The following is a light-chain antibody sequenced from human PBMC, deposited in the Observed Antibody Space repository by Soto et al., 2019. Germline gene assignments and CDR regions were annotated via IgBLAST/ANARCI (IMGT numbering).Light chain of an antibody. CDR3: QQRGNWPVT. Sequence: VLTQSPGTLSLSPGERATISCRASQSISSNYLAWYQHKPGQAPRLLIYGASSRATGTPHRFSGSGSGTDFTLTISRLEPEDFAVYYCQQRGNWPVTFGGGTKVEI. CDR2: GAS. CDR1: QSISSNY. V-gene: IGKV3D-20*02. J-gene: IGKJ4*01.